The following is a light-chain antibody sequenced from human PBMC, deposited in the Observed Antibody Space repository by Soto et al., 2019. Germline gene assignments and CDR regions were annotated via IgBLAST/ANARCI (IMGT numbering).Light chain of an antibody. CDR2: EIT. Sequence: QSVLTQPASVFGSPGQSITFSCTGTSSDVGGYNYVSWYQQDPGKAPKLMIYEITNRPSGVSNRFSGSKSGNTASLTISGLQAEEEGDYYCTSYTTNNLYIFGSGTKVTVL. J-gene: IGLJ1*01. CDR1: SSDVGGYNY. CDR3: TSYTTNNLYI. V-gene: IGLV2-14*01.